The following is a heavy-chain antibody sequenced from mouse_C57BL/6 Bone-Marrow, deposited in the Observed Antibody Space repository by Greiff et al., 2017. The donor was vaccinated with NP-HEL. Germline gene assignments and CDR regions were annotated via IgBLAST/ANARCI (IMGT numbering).Heavy chain of an antibody. D-gene: IGHD1-1*01. Sequence: EVQVVESGTVLARPGASVKMSCKTSGYTFTSYWMHWVKQRPGQGLEWIGAIYPGNSDTSYNQKFKGKAKLTAVTSASTAYMELSSLTNEDSAVYYCTRESDYGSSPYYAMDYWGQGTSVTVSS. CDR2: IYPGNSDT. CDR3: TRESDYGSSPYYAMDY. V-gene: IGHV1-5*01. J-gene: IGHJ4*01. CDR1: GYTFTSYW.